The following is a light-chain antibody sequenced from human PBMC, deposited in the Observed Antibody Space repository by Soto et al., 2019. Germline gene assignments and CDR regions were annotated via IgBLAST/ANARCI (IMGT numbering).Light chain of an antibody. V-gene: IGKV3-20*01. Sequence: EIVLTQSPGTLSLSPGERATLSCRASQSVSSNYLAWYQQKPGQAPSLLIYGASSRATGIPDRFSGSGSGTEFTLTVDRLEPEDFAVYYCHQYGSSPQTFGRGTKVDIK. CDR1: QSVSSNY. J-gene: IGKJ1*01. CDR2: GAS. CDR3: HQYGSSPQT.